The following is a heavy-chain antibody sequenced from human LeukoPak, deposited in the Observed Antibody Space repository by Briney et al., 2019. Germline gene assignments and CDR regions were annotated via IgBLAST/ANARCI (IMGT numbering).Heavy chain of an antibody. CDR1: GGSISSGSYY. CDR3: ARDGGPYYYYYMDV. V-gene: IGHV4-61*02. CDR2: IYTSGST. Sequence: PSQTLSLTCTVSGGSISSGSYYWRWLRQPAGTGLEWVGRIYTSGSTNYNPSLKSRVTISVDTSKNQFSLKLSSVTAADTAVYYCARDGGPYYYYYMDVWGKGTTVTVSS. D-gene: IGHD3-16*01. J-gene: IGHJ6*03.